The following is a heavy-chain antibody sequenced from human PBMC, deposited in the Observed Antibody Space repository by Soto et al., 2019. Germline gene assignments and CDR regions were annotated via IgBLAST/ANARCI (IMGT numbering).Heavy chain of an antibody. D-gene: IGHD6-13*01. V-gene: IGHV3-30*18. CDR3: AKDIGYGLRAYNSNGMHV. CDR1: GFTFSSYG. CDR2: ISYDGSNK. J-gene: IGHJ6*02. Sequence: GGSLRLSCAASGFTFSSYGMHWVRQAPGKGLEWVAVISYDGSNKYYADSVKGRFTISRDNSKNTLYLQMNRLRAEDKAVYYCAKDIGYGLRAYNSNGMHVWGQGPTVTASS.